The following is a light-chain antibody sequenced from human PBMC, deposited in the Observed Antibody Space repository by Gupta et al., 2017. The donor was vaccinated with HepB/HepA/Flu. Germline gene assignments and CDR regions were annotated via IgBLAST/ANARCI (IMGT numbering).Light chain of an antibody. CDR3: TRGKHWPIN. V-gene: IGKV2D-30*01. CDR2: KGS. Sequence: DVVMTQSPLSLPVTLGQPASISCRSNQSLVYSDGTTYLHWFQQSAGQSPRRLIYKGSNWDSGLPDRISGSASGTDFTLSISIVDAEDVGVYYCTRGKHWPINFGQGTKLEIK. CDR1: QSLVYSDGTTY. J-gene: IGKJ2*01.